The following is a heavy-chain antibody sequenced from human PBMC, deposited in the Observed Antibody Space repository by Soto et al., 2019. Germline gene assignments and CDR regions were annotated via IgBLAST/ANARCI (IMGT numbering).Heavy chain of an antibody. CDR1: ADGFDNYG. J-gene: IGHJ6*02. CDR2: IYPGDSDT. V-gene: IGHV5-51*01. D-gene: IGHD3-16*01. CDR3: ARQGSNGAYVYFPMDA. Sequence: GESQTICNRRHADGFDNYGTGWARPIRGKGLGWIGMIYPGDSDTTYSPSFEGQVTMSVDKSISTAYLQWSSLKASDSATYYCARQGSNGAYVYFPMDAWGQGTTVTRSS.